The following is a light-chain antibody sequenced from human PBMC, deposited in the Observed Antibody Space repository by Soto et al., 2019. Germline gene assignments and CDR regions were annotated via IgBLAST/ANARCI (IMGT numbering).Light chain of an antibody. Sequence: EIVLTQSPGTLSLSPGERATLSCRASQSISSNFLAWYQQKPGRAPRLLIYGASSRATGIPDRFSVSGSGTDFTLTISRLEPEDLAVYYCQQYGGSPRTFGQGTKVDIK. CDR1: QSISSNF. V-gene: IGKV3-20*01. J-gene: IGKJ1*01. CDR2: GAS. CDR3: QQYGGSPRT.